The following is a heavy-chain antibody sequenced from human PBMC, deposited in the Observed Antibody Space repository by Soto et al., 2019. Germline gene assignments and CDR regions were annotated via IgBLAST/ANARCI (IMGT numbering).Heavy chain of an antibody. CDR1: GFTFSTYS. Sequence: GGSLRLSCAASGFTFSTYSMNWVRQAPGKGLEWVSYISSSSSTIFYTDSVKGRFTVSRDNAKNSLYLQMNSLRAEDMAVYYCARPTYYYDSSGPPAYWGQGT. CDR3: ARPTYYYDSSGPPAY. J-gene: IGHJ4*02. D-gene: IGHD3-22*01. CDR2: ISSSSSTI. V-gene: IGHV3-48*01.